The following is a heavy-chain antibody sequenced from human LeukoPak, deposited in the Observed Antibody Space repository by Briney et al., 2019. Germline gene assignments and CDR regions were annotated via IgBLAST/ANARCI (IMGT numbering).Heavy chain of an antibody. CDR3: ARGERRGAVAGTGIDY. CDR2: INPNSGGT. CDR1: GYTFTGYY. D-gene: IGHD6-19*01. Sequence: ASVKVSCKASGYTFTGYYMHWVRQAPGQGLEWMGWINPNSGGTNYAQKFQGRVTMTRDTSISTAYMELSRLRSDDTAVYYCARGERRGAVAGTGIDYWGQGTLVTVSS. J-gene: IGHJ4*02. V-gene: IGHV1-2*02.